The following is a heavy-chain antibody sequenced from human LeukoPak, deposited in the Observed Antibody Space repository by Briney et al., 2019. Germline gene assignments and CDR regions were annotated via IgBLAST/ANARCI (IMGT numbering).Heavy chain of an antibody. V-gene: IGHV5-51*01. CDR3: ARQHSSSWYGWGYSSGLNYYGMDV. J-gene: IGHJ6*02. D-gene: IGHD6-13*01. CDR2: IYPGDSDT. CDR1: GYGITSYW. Sequence: GESLQISFQGSGYGITSYWIGWVRQMPGKGLEWMRIIYPGDSDTRYSPSFQGQVTISADKSISTAYLQWSSLKASDTAMYYCARQHSSSWYGWGYSSGLNYYGMDVWGQGTTVTVSS.